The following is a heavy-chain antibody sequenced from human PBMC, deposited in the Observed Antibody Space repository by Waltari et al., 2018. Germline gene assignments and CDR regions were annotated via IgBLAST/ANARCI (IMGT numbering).Heavy chain of an antibody. J-gene: IGHJ5*02. CDR1: GGSISSSSYY. V-gene: IGHV4-39*07. CDR3: ARGIAAADNWFDP. D-gene: IGHD6-13*01. Sequence: QLQLQESGPGLVKPSETLSLTCTVSGGSISSSSYYWGWIRQPPGKGLEWIGSIYYSGSTYYSPALKRRVAISVDTSKNQFSLRLSSVTAADTAVYYCARGIAAADNWFDPWGQGTLVTVSS. CDR2: IYYSGST.